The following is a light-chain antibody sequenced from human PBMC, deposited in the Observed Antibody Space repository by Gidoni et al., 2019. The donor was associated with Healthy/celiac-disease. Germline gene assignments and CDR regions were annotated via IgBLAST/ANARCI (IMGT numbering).Light chain of an antibody. J-gene: IGKJ1*01. Sequence: EVVMTQSPATLSVSPGERATLSCRASQSVSTNLAWYRQKPGQAPRLLIYGAFTRATGIPARFIGSGSWTEFTLTISGLQSEDFAVYYCQNYNNWPWTFGQGTKVEIK. CDR1: QSVSTN. CDR3: QNYNNWPWT. V-gene: IGKV3-15*01. CDR2: GAF.